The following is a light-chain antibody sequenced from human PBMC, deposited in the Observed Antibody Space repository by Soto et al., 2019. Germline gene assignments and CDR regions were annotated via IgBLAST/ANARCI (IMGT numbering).Light chain of an antibody. CDR1: SSDVGTYNY. CDR3: CSYAGSYTWM. CDR2: DVS. J-gene: IGLJ3*02. V-gene: IGLV2-11*01. Sequence: QSALTQSRSVSGSPGQSVTISCSGTSSDVGTYNYISWYQQHPGKAPKLMIYDVSKRPSGVPDRFSGSKSGNTASLTISGLQAEDEADYYCCSYAGSYTWMFGGGTKLTVL.